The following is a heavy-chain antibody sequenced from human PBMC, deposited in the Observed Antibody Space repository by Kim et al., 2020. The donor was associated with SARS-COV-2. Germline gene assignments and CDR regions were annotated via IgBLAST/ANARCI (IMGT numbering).Heavy chain of an antibody. J-gene: IGHJ6*02. CDR1: GGSISSSSCY. D-gene: IGHD3-10*01. V-gene: IGHV4-39*01. Sequence: SETLSLTCTVSGGSISSSSCYWGWIRQPPGKGLEWIGSIYYSGSTYYNPSLKSRVTISVDTSKNQFSLKLSSVTAADTAVYYCARHPLWFGELAQYGMDVWGQGTTVTVSS. CDR2: IYYSGST. CDR3: ARHPLWFGELAQYGMDV.